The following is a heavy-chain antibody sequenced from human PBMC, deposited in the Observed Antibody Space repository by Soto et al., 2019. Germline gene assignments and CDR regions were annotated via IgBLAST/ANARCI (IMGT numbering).Heavy chain of an antibody. Sequence: GGSLRLSCAASGFTFSSYAMSWVRQAPGKGLEWVSGISGSGGSTYYADSVKGRFTISRDNSKNTLFLQMNSLRAEDTAVYYCAKEPGYCSSVSCPSLYYFDYWGQGTPVTVSS. D-gene: IGHD2-2*01. CDR1: GFTFSSYA. CDR2: ISGSGGST. V-gene: IGHV3-23*01. CDR3: AKEPGYCSSVSCPSLYYFDY. J-gene: IGHJ4*02.